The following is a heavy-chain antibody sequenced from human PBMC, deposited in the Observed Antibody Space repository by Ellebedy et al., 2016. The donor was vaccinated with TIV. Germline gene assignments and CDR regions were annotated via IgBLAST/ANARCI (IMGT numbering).Heavy chain of an antibody. CDR2: ISGSSGST. Sequence: PGGSLRLSCAASGFTFSSYAMSWVRQAPGKGLEWVSAISGSSGSTYYADSVNGRFTISRDSSKNTLYLQMNSLRAEDTAVYYCAKTHNSSGYYLPFGDYWGQGTLVTVSS. V-gene: IGHV3-23*01. CDR1: GFTFSSYA. D-gene: IGHD3-22*01. J-gene: IGHJ4*02. CDR3: AKTHNSSGYYLPFGDY.